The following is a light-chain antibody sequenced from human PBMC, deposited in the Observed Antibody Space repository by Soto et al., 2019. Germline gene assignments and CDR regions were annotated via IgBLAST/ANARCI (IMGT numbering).Light chain of an antibody. Sequence: EIVLTQSPGTLSLSPGERATLSCRASQSVSNNYLAWYQQKPGQAPRLLIYGASSRATGIPDRFTGGGSGTDFTLTIARLEPADYAVYYCQQYGSSPPITFGQGTRLEIK. CDR2: GAS. CDR3: QQYGSSPPIT. V-gene: IGKV3-20*01. CDR1: QSVSNNY. J-gene: IGKJ5*01.